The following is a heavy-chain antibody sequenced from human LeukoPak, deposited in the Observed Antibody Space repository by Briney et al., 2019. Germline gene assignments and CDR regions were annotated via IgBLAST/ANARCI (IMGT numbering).Heavy chain of an antibody. J-gene: IGHJ2*01. CDR2: IHHRGST. D-gene: IGHD3-16*01. Sequence: SETLSLTCAVSGGSFSGYYWSWIRQPPGKGLEWIAEIHHRGSTSYKPSLRSRVTISGDASKNQISLKVTSVTAADTAVYYCARGILGPYYFDLWGRGTLVTVSS. CDR1: GGSFSGYY. V-gene: IGHV4-34*01. CDR3: ARGILGPYYFDL.